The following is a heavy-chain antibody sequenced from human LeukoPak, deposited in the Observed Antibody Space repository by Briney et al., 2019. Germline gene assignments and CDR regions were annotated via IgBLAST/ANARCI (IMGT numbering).Heavy chain of an antibody. D-gene: IGHD3-10*01. CDR2: IKSKTDGGTT. J-gene: IGHJ4*02. CDR3: TTDPRRFGERIGY. Sequence: GGSLRLSCAASGFTFSNAWMSWVRQAPGKGLEWVGRIKSKTDGGTTDYAAPVKGRFTISRDDSKNTLYLQMNSLKTEDTAVYYCTTDPRRFGERIGYWGQGTLVTVSS. V-gene: IGHV3-15*01. CDR1: GFTFSNAW.